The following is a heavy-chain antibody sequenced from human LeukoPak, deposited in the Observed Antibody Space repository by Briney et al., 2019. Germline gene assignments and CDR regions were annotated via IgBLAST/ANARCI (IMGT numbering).Heavy chain of an antibody. J-gene: IGHJ3*02. CDR3: ARELTTRIGMIVVALDAFDI. CDR1: GGSINIGGYY. V-gene: IGHV4-61*08. D-gene: IGHD3-22*01. Sequence: SETLSLTCTVSGGSINIGGYYWSWIRQHPGKGLEWIGYIYYSGSTNYNPSLKSRVTISVDTSKNQFSLKLSSVTAADTAVYYCARELTTRIGMIVVALDAFDIWGQGTMVTVSS. CDR2: IYYSGST.